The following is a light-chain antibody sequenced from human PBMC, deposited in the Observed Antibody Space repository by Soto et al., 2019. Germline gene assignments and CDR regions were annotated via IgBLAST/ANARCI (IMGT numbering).Light chain of an antibody. V-gene: IGKV3-15*01. J-gene: IGKJ1*01. CDR1: QNINRN. CDR3: QQYNDWPRT. Sequence: EIVMTQSPAILSVSPGERATLSCRASQNINRNLAWYQQKPGQTPRHLIYASSTRDTDIPVRFSGSGSGTEFTLTISGLQSEDFAIYHCQQYNDWPRTFGQGTKVEIK. CDR2: ASS.